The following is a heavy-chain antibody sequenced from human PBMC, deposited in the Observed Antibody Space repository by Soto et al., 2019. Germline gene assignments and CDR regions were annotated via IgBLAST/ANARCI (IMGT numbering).Heavy chain of an antibody. CDR1: GGSISSGGYY. V-gene: IGHV4-31*03. Sequence: QVQLQESGPGLVKPSQTLSLTCTVSGGSISSGGYYWSWIRQHPGKGLEWIGYIYYSGMTNYNPSLKSRVTISVDTSKNQFSLKLSSVTAADTAVYYCARDVLVRGVPFDPWGQGTLVTVSS. D-gene: IGHD3-10*01. CDR2: IYYSGMT. CDR3: ARDVLVRGVPFDP. J-gene: IGHJ5*02.